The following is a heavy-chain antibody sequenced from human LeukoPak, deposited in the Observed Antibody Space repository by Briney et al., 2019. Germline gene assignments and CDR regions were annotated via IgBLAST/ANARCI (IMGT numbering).Heavy chain of an antibody. Sequence: PSETLSLTCTVSGGSISSYYWSWIRQPPGKGLEWIGYIYYSGSINYNPSLKSRVTISVDTSKNQFSLKLSSVTAADTAVYYCARCPEPYHFDYWGQGTLVTVSS. J-gene: IGHJ4*02. CDR2: IYYSGSI. CDR1: GGSISSYY. CDR3: ARCPEPYHFDY. V-gene: IGHV4-59*01. D-gene: IGHD1-14*01.